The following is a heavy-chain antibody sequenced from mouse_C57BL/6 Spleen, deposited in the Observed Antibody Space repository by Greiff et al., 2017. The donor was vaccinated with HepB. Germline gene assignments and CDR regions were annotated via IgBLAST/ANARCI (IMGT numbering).Heavy chain of an antibody. J-gene: IGHJ2*01. Sequence: EVQLQQSGPELVKPGASVKISCKASGYTFTDYYMNWVKQSHGKSLEWIGDINPNNGGTSYNQKFKGKATLTVEKSSSTAYMELRSLTSEDSAVYYCARANSNPWLDYWGKGTTLTVSS. CDR1: GYTFTDYY. D-gene: IGHD2-5*01. CDR2: INPNNGGT. CDR3: ARANSNPWLDY. V-gene: IGHV1-26*01.